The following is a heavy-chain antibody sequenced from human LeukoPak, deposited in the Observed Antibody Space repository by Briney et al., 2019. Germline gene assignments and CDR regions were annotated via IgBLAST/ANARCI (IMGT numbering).Heavy chain of an antibody. V-gene: IGHV1-8*01. CDR1: GYTFTSYD. D-gene: IGHD5-12*01. CDR2: MNPNSGNT. J-gene: IGHJ4*02. CDR3: ARSRGYSGYGVVDY. Sequence: ASVKVSCKASGYTFTSYDINWVRQATGQGLEWMGWMNPNSGNTGYAQKFQGRVTMTRNTSISTAYMELSSLRSEDTAVYYCARSRGYSGYGVVDYWGQGTLVTVSS.